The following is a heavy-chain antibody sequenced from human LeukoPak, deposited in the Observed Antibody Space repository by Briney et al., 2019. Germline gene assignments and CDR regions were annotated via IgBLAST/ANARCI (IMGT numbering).Heavy chain of an antibody. J-gene: IGHJ4*02. CDR3: TRRGEDGFGYRY. D-gene: IGHD5-12*01. CDR2: NNTDGSDT. CDR1: GSTFSNYW. V-gene: IGHV3-74*01. Sequence: TGGSLRLSCVVSGSTFSNYWMHWVRQAPGKGLVWVSRNNTDGSDTSYVDSVRGRFTVSRDNAKNTLYLQMNSLRSEDTAVYYCTRRGEDGFGYRYWGQGTLVTVSS.